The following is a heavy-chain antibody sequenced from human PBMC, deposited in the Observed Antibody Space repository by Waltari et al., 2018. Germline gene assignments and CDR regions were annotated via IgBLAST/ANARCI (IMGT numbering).Heavy chain of an antibody. CDR2: INQGGSDK. Sequence: EVQLVESGGGLVQPGGSMRLSCAAYGFTFTRYWMGWVRQAPGKGLECVANINQGGSDKNYVDSVKGRFTISRDNAKNSLYLQMNSLRAEDTAVYYCARTGDDYWGQGTLVTVSS. D-gene: IGHD1-1*01. CDR1: GFTFTRYW. CDR3: ARTGDDY. V-gene: IGHV3-7*03. J-gene: IGHJ4*02.